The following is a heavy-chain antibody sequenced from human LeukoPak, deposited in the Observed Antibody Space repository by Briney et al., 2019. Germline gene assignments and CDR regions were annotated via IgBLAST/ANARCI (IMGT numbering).Heavy chain of an antibody. Sequence: PSETLSLTCTVSGGSISSSSYYWGWIRQAPGKGLEWVAVISYDGSNKYYADSVKGRFTISRDNSKNTLYLQMNSLRAEDTAVYYCAKDPEAWVEMATIVDYWGQGTLVTVSS. J-gene: IGHJ4*02. CDR1: GGSISSSS. V-gene: IGHV3-30*18. CDR2: ISYDGSNK. CDR3: AKDPEAWVEMATIVDY. D-gene: IGHD5-24*01.